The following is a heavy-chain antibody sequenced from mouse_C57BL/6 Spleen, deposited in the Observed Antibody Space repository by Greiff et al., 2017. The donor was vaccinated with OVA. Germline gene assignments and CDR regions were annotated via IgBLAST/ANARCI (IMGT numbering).Heavy chain of an antibody. CDR3: ARSYYDYDVRFAY. V-gene: IGHV5-17*01. CDR1: GFTFSDYG. Sequence: EVQVVESGGGLVKPGGSLKLSCAASGFTFSDYGMHWVRQAPEKGLEWVAYISSGSSTIYYADTVKGRFTISRDNAKTTLFLQMTSLRSEDTAMYYCARSYYDYDVRFAYWGQGTLVTVSA. J-gene: IGHJ3*01. D-gene: IGHD2-4*01. CDR2: ISSGSSTI.